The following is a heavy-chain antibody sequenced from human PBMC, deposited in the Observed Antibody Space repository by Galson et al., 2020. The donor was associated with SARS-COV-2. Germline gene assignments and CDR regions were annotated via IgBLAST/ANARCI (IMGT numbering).Heavy chain of an antibody. CDR3: AKDLLTMIVFHWDAFDI. CDR2: ISYDGSNK. D-gene: IGHD3-22*01. V-gene: IGHV3-30*18. Sequence: TGGSLRLSCAASGFTFSSYGMHWVRQAPGKGLEWVAVISYDGSNKYYADSVKGRFTISRDNSKNTLYLQMNSLRAEDTAVYYCAKDLLTMIVFHWDAFDIWGQGTMVTVSS. CDR1: GFTFSSYG. J-gene: IGHJ3*02.